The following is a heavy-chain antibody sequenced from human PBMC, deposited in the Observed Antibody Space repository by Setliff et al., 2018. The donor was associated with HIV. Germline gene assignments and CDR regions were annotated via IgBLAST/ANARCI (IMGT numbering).Heavy chain of an antibody. V-gene: IGHV3-21*04. Sequence: GGSLRLSCAASGFTFSSYSMNWVRQAPGKGLEWVSCISSSSRYIYYADSVKGRFTISRDNAKNSLYLQMNSLKVDDTAVYYCARAATQQYSVGWIEKYYFDSWGHGTLVTVSS. J-gene: IGHJ4*01. D-gene: IGHD5-12*01. CDR2: ISSSSRYI. CDR1: GFTFSSYS. CDR3: ARAATQQYSVGWIEKYYFDS.